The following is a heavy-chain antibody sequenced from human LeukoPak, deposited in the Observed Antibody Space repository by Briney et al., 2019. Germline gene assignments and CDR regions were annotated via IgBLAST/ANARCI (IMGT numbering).Heavy chain of an antibody. Sequence: GGSLRLSCAASRFTFSSYALHWVRLAPGKGLEWVSVISYDGSNKYYADSVKGRFTISRDNSENTLYLQMNSLRAEDTAVYYCARVNQQYYYGSGIYRFYYYGMDVWGRGTTVTVSS. V-gene: IGHV3-30-3*01. CDR2: ISYDGSNK. D-gene: IGHD3-10*01. CDR3: ARVNQQYYYGSGIYRFYYYGMDV. CDR1: RFTFSSYA. J-gene: IGHJ6*02.